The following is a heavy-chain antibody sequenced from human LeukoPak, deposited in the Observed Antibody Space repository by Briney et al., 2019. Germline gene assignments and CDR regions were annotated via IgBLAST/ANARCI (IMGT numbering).Heavy chain of an antibody. J-gene: IGHJ3*02. D-gene: IGHD1-26*01. CDR1: GGSISSGAYY. V-gene: IGHV4-31*03. CDR2: MHYSGST. Sequence: SETLSLTCTVSGGSISSGAYYWTWIRQHPEKGLEWIGYMHYSGSTYYNPSLKSRITILVDTSKNQFSLKPSSVTAADTALYYCATYNSGSRNAFDIWGQGTMVTVSS. CDR3: ATYNSGSRNAFDI.